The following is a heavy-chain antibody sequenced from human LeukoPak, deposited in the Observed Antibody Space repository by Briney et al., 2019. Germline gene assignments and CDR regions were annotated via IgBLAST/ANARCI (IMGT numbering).Heavy chain of an antibody. Sequence: GGSLRLSCAASGFTFSSCWMHWVRQAPGKGLVWVSRINDDGSSTTYADSVKGRFTISRDNAKNTLHLQMNSLRAEDTAVYYCARVDWNIDSWGQGTLVTVSS. CDR2: INDDGSST. CDR1: GFTFSSCW. CDR3: ARVDWNIDS. D-gene: IGHD1/OR15-1a*01. V-gene: IGHV3-74*01. J-gene: IGHJ4*02.